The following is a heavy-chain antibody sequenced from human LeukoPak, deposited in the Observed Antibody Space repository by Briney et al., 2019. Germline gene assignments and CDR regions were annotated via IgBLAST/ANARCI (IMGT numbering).Heavy chain of an antibody. D-gene: IGHD2-2*01. V-gene: IGHV1-2*02. J-gene: IGHJ4*02. CDR2: INPNSGGT. Sequence: ASVKVSCKASRYTFNGYYMHWVRQAPGQGLEWMGWINPNSGGTNYAQKFQGRVTMTRETYISTAYMELSRLRSDDTAVYYCARDKPGGYCSSTSCLERPDYWGQGTLVTVSS. CDR3: ARDKPGGYCSSTSCLERPDY. CDR1: RYTFNGYY.